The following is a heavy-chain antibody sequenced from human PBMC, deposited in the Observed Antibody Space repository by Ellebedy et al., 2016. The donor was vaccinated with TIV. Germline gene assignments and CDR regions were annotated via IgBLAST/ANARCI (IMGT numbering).Heavy chain of an antibody. CDR3: AKARGSSVIDYHDYGMDV. Sequence: GESLKISCTGSGFTFDNYVLLWFRRAPGKGLEWVSGIGDSAHNTYYTDSVKGRFTISRDNSKNTLFLQMSSLRAEDTAVYYCAKARGSSVIDYHDYGMDVWGQGTTVTVS. CDR1: GFTFDNYV. D-gene: IGHD2-21*01. J-gene: IGHJ6*02. V-gene: IGHV3-23*01. CDR2: IGDSAHNT.